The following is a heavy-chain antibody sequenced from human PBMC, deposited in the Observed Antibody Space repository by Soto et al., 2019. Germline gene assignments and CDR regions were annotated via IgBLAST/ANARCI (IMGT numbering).Heavy chain of an antibody. CDR3: AKILLPRPLIANDAFDI. CDR2: ISGSGETT. Sequence: GGSLRLSCAASRFSFSAYAMTWVRQAPGKGLEWVSGISGSGETTYYAVSVEGRFRISRDNAQNTLYLQMSSLRAEDTAVYYCAKILLPRPLIANDAFDIWGQGTVVTVS. CDR1: RFSFSAYA. D-gene: IGHD3-22*01. V-gene: IGHV3-23*01. J-gene: IGHJ3*02.